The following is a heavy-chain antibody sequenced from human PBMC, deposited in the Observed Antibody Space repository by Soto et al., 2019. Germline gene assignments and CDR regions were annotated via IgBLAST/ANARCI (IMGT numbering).Heavy chain of an antibody. CDR2: IKSKTDGGTT. CDR3: TTDNYITTPSTEPLGPYYHYGMDV. V-gene: IGHV3-15*01. D-gene: IGHD3-22*01. Sequence: PGGSLRLSCAASGFTFSNAWMSWVRQAPGKGLEWVGRIKSKTDGGTTDYAAPVKGRFTISRDDSKNTLYLQMNSLKTEDTAVYYCTTDNYITTPSTEPLGPYYHYGMDVWGQGATVTVSS. CDR1: GFTFSNAW. J-gene: IGHJ6*02.